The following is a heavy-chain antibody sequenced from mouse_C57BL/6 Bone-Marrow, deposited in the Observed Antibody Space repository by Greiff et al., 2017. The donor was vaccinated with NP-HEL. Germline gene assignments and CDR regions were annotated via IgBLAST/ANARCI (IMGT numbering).Heavy chain of an antibody. CDR2: IDPSDSET. V-gene: IGHV1-52*01. CDR3: ARRGLYYYGSSPGYFDY. D-gene: IGHD1-1*01. J-gene: IGHJ2*01. Sequence: QVQLQQAGAELVRPGSSVKLSCKASGYTFTSYWMHWVKQRPIQGLEWIGNIDPSDSETHYNQKFKDKATLTVDKSSSTAYMQLSSLTSEDSAVYYCARRGLYYYGSSPGYFDYWGQGTTLTVSS. CDR1: GYTFTSYW.